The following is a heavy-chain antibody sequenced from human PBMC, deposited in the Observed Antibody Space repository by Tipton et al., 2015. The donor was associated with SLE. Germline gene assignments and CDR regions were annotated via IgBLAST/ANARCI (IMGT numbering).Heavy chain of an antibody. CDR2: IWYDGSNK. CDR1: GFTFSSYG. CDR3: ARVRDSSSSFDY. V-gene: IGHV3-33*01. Sequence: SLRLSCAASGFTFSSYGMHWVRQAPSKGLEWVAVIWYDGSNKYYADSVKGRFTISRDNSKNTLYLQMNSLRAEDTAVYYCARVRDSSSSFDYWGQGTLVTVSS. D-gene: IGHD6-6*01. J-gene: IGHJ4*02.